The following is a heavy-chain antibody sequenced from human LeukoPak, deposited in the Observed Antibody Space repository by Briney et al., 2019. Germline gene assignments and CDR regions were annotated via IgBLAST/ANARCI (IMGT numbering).Heavy chain of an antibody. Sequence: PSETLSLTCTVSGGSISTYYWSWIRQPPGKGLEWIGYIYYSGSTNYNPSLKSRVTISVDTSKNQFSLKLRSVTAADTAVYYCARFSYGIDYWGQGTLVTVSS. V-gene: IGHV4-59*01. CDR3: ARFSYGIDY. J-gene: IGHJ4*02. CDR2: IYYSGST. D-gene: IGHD5-18*01. CDR1: GGSISTYY.